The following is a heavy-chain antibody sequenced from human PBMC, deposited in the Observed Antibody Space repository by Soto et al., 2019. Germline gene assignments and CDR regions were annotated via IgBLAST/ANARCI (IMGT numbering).Heavy chain of an antibody. CDR3: AKDKGITAEKYYFDY. Sequence: APGKGLEWVAFISNDGNNKYFSDFVKGRFTLSRDNSMNTLYLQMNSLTVEDTAVYYCAKDKGITAEKYYFDYWGQGILVTVSS. D-gene: IGHD6-13*01. V-gene: IGHV3-30*18. CDR2: ISNDGNNK. J-gene: IGHJ4*02.